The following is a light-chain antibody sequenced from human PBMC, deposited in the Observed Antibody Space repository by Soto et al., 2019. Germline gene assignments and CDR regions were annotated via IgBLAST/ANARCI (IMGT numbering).Light chain of an antibody. CDR3: QQYYAYPLT. CDR1: QGVSSW. CDR2: GAS. V-gene: IGKV1D-16*01. J-gene: IGKJ4*01. Sequence: DIQMTQSPSSLSASVGDRVTITCRASQGVSSWLVWYQQRPDKAPKALIYGASSLQSGVPSRFSGSGSGTDFTLTISSLQPEDLGTYYCQQYYAYPLTFGGGTKVEIK.